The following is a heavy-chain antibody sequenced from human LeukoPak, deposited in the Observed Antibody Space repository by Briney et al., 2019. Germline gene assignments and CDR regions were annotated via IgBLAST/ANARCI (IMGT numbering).Heavy chain of an antibody. J-gene: IGHJ4*02. D-gene: IGHD3-22*01. CDR2: IIPIFGTA. CDR1: GGTFSSYA. V-gene: IGHV1-69*01. Sequence: SVKVSCKASGGTFSSYAISWVRQAPGQGLEWMGGIIPIFGTASYAQKFQGRVTITADESTSTAYMELSSLRSEDTAVYYCFSTRTYYYDSSGYQNHDYWGQGTLVTVSS. CDR3: FSTRTYYYDSSGYQNHDY.